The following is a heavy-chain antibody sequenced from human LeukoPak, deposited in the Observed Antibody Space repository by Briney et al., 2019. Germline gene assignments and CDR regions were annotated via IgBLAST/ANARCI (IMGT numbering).Heavy chain of an antibody. CDR2: ISSSSSYI. Sequence: KPGGSLRLSCAASGFTFSGYSMNWVRQAPGKGLEWVSSISSSSSYIYYADSVKGRFTISRDNTKNSRYLQMNSLRAEDTAVYYCARHSGRIVSDAFDIWGQGTMVTVSS. CDR1: GFTFSGYS. D-gene: IGHD5-12*01. CDR3: ARHSGRIVSDAFDI. J-gene: IGHJ3*02. V-gene: IGHV3-21*01.